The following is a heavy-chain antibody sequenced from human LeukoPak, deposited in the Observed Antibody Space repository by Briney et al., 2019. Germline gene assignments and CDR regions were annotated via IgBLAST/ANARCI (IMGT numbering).Heavy chain of an antibody. CDR3: ARVHYGIDY. V-gene: IGHV3-21*01. D-gene: IGHD4-17*01. CDR1: GFNFSIYS. CDR2: INSRSNQI. Sequence: PGGSLRLSCAASGFNFSIYSMYWIRQAPGKGLEWVSSINSRSNQIYYADSVKGRFTISRDNAENSLYLQMNSPRADDSAMYYCARVHYGIDYWGQGTLVTVSS. J-gene: IGHJ4*02.